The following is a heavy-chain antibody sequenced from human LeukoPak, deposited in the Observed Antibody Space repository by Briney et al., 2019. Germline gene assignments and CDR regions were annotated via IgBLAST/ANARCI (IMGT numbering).Heavy chain of an antibody. D-gene: IGHD1-7*01. CDR3: ARSNWNYLPEADY. V-gene: IGHV3-48*02. J-gene: IGHJ4*02. Sequence: GGSLRLSCAASGITFSSYSMNWVRRAPGKGLEWVSYISSSSSTIYYADSVKGRFTISRDNAKNSLYLQMNSLRDEDTAVYYCARSNWNYLPEADYWGQGTLVTISS. CDR2: ISSSSSTI. CDR1: GITFSSYS.